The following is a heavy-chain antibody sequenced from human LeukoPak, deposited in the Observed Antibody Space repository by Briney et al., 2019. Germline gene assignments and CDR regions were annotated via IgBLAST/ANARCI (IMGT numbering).Heavy chain of an antibody. CDR1: GYTFTGYY. J-gene: IGHJ4*02. V-gene: IGHV1-2*06. Sequence: ASVKVSCKASGYTFTGYYMHWVRQAPGQGLEWMGRINPNSGGTNYAQKFQGRVTMTRDTSISTVYMELSRLRSDDTAVYYCARAGRWLQSEGYDYWGQGTLVTVSS. CDR2: INPNSGGT. D-gene: IGHD5-24*01. CDR3: ARAGRWLQSEGYDY.